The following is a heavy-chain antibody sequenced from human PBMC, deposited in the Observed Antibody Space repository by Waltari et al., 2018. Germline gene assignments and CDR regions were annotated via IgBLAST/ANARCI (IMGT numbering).Heavy chain of an antibody. CDR3: AKGEQLGAFDI. J-gene: IGHJ3*02. V-gene: IGHV3-30*18. CDR2: IWYDGSNK. D-gene: IGHD6-13*01. Sequence: QVQPVESGGGVVQPGRSLRLSCAASGFTFSSYGMPWVRQAPGKGLEWVAVIWYDGSNKYYADSVKGRFTISRDNSKNTLYLQMNSLRAEDTAMYYCAKGEQLGAFDIWGQGTMVTVSS. CDR1: GFTFSSYG.